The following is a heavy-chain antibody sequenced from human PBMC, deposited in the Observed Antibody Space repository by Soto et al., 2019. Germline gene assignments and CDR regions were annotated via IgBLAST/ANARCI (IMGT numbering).Heavy chain of an antibody. CDR2: IYYSGST. CDR3: ARNPGSFGYYGTDF. D-gene: IGHD3-10*01. Sequence: SETLSLTCAASGYSISSSNWWGWIRQPPGKGLEWIGYIYYSGSTYYNPSLKSRVTMSVDTSKNQFSLKLSSVTAVDTAVYYCARNPGSFGYYGTDFWGQGTPVTVSS. J-gene: IGHJ6*02. V-gene: IGHV4-28*01. CDR1: GYSISSSNW.